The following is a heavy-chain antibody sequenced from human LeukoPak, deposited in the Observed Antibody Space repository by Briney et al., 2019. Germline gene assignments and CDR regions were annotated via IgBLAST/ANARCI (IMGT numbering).Heavy chain of an antibody. CDR2: FDPEDGET. CDR1: GYTLTELS. V-gene: IGHV1-24*01. D-gene: IGHD3-10*01. CDR3: ATRMVRVTPYGMDV. Sequence: GASVKVSCKVSGYTLTELSMHWVRQAPGKGLEWMGGFDPEDGETIYAQKFQGRVTMTEDTSTDTAYMELSSLRSEDTAVYYCATRMVRVTPYGMDVWGQGTTVTVSS. J-gene: IGHJ6*02.